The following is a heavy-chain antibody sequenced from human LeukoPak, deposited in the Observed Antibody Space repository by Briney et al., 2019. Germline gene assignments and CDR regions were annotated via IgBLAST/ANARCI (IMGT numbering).Heavy chain of an antibody. Sequence: SETLSLTCTVSGGSISTSHPYWGWIRQPPGKGLQWIGSILYSGATYYNPSLESRVTISLDPSKTLLSLKLNCLTASGTAVYFCARHLSGKKDFWGQGALVTVSS. D-gene: IGHD3-10*01. CDR2: ILYSGAT. CDR1: GGSISTSHPY. J-gene: IGHJ4*02. V-gene: IGHV4-39*01. CDR3: ARHLSGKKDF.